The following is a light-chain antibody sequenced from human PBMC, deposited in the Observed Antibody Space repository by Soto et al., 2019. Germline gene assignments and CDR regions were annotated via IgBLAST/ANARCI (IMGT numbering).Light chain of an antibody. CDR3: QQSYSLPWT. V-gene: IGKV1-39*01. CDR2: AAS. Sequence: DIQMTQSPSSLSASVGDRLAITCRASQSISTNLNWYQQTPGKAPKLLISAASNLQSGVPSRFSGSGSGTHFTLTITTMYPEDFATYYCQQSYSLPWTFGQGTNVDIK. J-gene: IGKJ1*01. CDR1: QSISTN.